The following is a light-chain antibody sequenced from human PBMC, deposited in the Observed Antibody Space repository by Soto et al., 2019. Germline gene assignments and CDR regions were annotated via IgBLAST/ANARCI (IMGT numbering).Light chain of an antibody. CDR1: QSISNW. J-gene: IGKJ1*01. Sequence: DTQMTQSPSTLSASVGDRVTITCRASQSISNWLAWYQQKPGKAPKLLINDASSLESGVPSRFSGSGSGTEFTLTISSLQPDDFATYYCQQYNSFSGTFGQGTKV. CDR2: DAS. V-gene: IGKV1-5*01. CDR3: QQYNSFSGT.